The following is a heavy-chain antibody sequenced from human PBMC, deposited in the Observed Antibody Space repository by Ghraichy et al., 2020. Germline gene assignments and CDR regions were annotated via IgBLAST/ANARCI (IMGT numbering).Heavy chain of an antibody. D-gene: IGHD2-21*02. CDR2: ISAYNGNT. V-gene: IGHV1-18*01. J-gene: IGHJ3*02. CDR1: GYTFTSYG. CDR3: ASAYCGGDCYPPDAFDI. Sequence: ASVKVSCKASGYTFTSYGISWVRQAPGQGLEWMGWISAYNGNTNYAQKLQGRVTMTTDTSTSTAYMELRSLRSDDTAVYYCASAYCGGDCYPPDAFDIWGQGTMVTVSS.